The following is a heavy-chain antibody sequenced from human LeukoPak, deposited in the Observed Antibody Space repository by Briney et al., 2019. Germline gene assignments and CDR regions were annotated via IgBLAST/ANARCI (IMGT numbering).Heavy chain of an antibody. CDR3: ARVSSVSRGPPIYMDV. D-gene: IGHD2-2*01. CDR2: IKQDGSEK. J-gene: IGHJ6*03. CDR1: GFTFSSYW. Sequence: GGSLRLSCAASGFTFSSYWMSWVRQAPGKGLEWMANIKQDGSEKYYVDSVKGRFTISRDNAKNSLYLQMNSLRAEDTAVYYCARVSSVSRGPPIYMDVWGKGTTVTVSS. V-gene: IGHV3-7*01.